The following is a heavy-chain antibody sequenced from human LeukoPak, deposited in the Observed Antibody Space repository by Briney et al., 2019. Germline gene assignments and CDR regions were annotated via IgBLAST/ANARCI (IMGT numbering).Heavy chain of an antibody. CDR1: GFTFSSYW. V-gene: IGHV3-74*01. D-gene: IGHD3-10*01. CDR3: ASGSSMVRGAPGDDAFDI. Sequence: GGSLRLSCAASGFTFSSYWMHWVRHAPGKGLVWVSRINSDGSSTSYADSVKGRFTISRDNAKNTLYLQMNSLRAEDTAVYYCASGSSMVRGAPGDDAFDIWGQGTMSPSRQ. CDR2: INSDGSST. J-gene: IGHJ3*02.